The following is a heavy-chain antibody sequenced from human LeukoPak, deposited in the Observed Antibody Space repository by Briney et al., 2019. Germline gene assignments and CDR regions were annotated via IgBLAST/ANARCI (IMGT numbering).Heavy chain of an antibody. D-gene: IGHD3-3*01. Sequence: PGGSLRLSSAASGFTVSSNYMSWVRQAPGKGLEWVSVIYSGGSTYYADSVKGRFTISRDNSKNTLYLQMNSLRAEDTTVYYCARWDFWSGMDVWGKGTTVTVSS. V-gene: IGHV3-53*01. CDR3: ARWDFWSGMDV. J-gene: IGHJ6*04. CDR1: GFTVSSNY. CDR2: IYSGGST.